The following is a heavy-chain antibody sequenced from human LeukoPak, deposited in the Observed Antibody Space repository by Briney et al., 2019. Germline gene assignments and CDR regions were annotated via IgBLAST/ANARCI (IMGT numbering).Heavy chain of an antibody. CDR2: IYYSGNT. J-gene: IGHJ4*02. D-gene: IGHD1-20*01. Sequence: SETLSLTCTVSGGSITSYYWSWIRQPPGKGLEWIGYIYYSGNTNYNPSLKSRLTMSADRSRNQFSLELTSVTAADTAVYYCARINWTYFDYWGQGILVTVSS. CDR3: ARINWTYFDY. CDR1: GGSITSYY. V-gene: IGHV4-59*08.